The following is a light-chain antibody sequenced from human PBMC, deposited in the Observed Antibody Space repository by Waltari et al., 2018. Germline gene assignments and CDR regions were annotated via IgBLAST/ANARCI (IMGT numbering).Light chain of an antibody. CDR3: QQRSNWPYT. V-gene: IGKV3-11*01. Sequence: VVLTQSPATLSLSAGEGATLSCRASQNINTFLAWYQQKPGQAPRLLIYDASNRATGVPVRFSGGGSGTDFTLTISSLEPEDFAVYYCQQRSNWPYTFGQGTKLEIK. CDR2: DAS. J-gene: IGKJ2*01. CDR1: QNINTF.